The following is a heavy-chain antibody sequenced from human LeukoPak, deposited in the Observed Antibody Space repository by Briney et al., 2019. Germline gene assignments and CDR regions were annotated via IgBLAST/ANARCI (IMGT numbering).Heavy chain of an antibody. J-gene: IGHJ4*02. CDR1: GGTFSSYT. CDR3: ARDLTIRAAYY. CDR2: ISAYNGNT. Sequence: ASVKVSCKASGGTFSSYTISWVRQAPGQGLEWMGWISAYNGNTNYAQKLQGRVTMTTDTSTSTAYMELRSLRSDDTAVYYCARDLTIRAAYYWGQGTLVTVSS. D-gene: IGHD4/OR15-4a*01. V-gene: IGHV1-18*01.